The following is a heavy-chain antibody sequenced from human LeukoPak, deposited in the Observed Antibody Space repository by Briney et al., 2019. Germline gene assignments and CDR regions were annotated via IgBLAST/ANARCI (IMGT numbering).Heavy chain of an antibody. CDR1: GGSISNYY. D-gene: IGHD1-14*01. CDR2: TFYSGNA. J-gene: IGHJ5*02. Sequence: SETLSLTCTVSGGSISNYYWYWMRQPPGKGLEWVGYTFYSGNAKYNPSLKSRVTISVDTSKNQFSLKLNSVTAADTAVYYCAKGGPEASAGLSWFDPWGQGTLVTVSS. CDR3: AKGGPEASAGLSWFDP. V-gene: IGHV4-59*01.